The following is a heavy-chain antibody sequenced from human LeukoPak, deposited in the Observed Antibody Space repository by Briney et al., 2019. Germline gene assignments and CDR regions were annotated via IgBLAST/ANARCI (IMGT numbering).Heavy chain of an antibody. J-gene: IGHJ1*01. V-gene: IGHV3-30-3*01. CDR1: GFTFSSYA. CDR2: ISYDGSNK. Sequence: GGSLRLSCAASGFTFSSYAMHWVRQAPGKGLEWVAVISYDGSNKYYADSVKGRFTISRDNSKNTLYLQMNSLRAEDTAVYYCAKAPFPYDSSLAEYFQHWGQGTLVTVSS. D-gene: IGHD3-22*01. CDR3: AKAPFPYDSSLAEYFQH.